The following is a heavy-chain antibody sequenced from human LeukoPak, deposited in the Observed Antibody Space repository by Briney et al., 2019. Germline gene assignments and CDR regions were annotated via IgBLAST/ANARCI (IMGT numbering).Heavy chain of an antibody. D-gene: IGHD5-24*01. V-gene: IGHV3-7*01. CDR2: IKEDGSET. CDR1: GFTFSSYS. CDR3: ARETPRRGETRDGYR. J-gene: IGHJ4*02. Sequence: GSLRLSCAASGFTFSSYSMNWVRQVPGKGLECLANIKEDGSETYYADSVKGRFTISRDNPKNLLFLQINSLRVEDTAVYYCARETPRRGETRDGYRWGQGTLVTVSS.